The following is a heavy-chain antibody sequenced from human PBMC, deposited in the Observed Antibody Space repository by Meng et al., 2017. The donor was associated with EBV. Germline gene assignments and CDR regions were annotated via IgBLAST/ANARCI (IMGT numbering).Heavy chain of an antibody. CDR3: ASESGRGYTPDY. D-gene: IGHD3-10*01. J-gene: IGHJ4*02. CDR2: FLPRLGAP. Sequence: VRLVQCAAGVKKPGSSVKVSCKTSGGPFRYYAISWVRQAPGQGLEWLGGFLPRLGAPNYAQKFHGRVKITADESTSTHYMDLSSLRSEDTAIYYCASESGRGYTPDYWGQGTLVTVSS. V-gene: IGHV1-69*01. CDR1: GGPFRYYA.